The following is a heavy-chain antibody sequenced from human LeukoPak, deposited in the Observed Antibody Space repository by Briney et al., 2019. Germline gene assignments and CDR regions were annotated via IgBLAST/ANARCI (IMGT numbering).Heavy chain of an antibody. D-gene: IGHD6-13*01. J-gene: IGHJ3*02. CDR2: IYYSGST. V-gene: IGHV4-39*01. CDR3: ARRTSQLRGAFDI. Sequence: PSETLSLTCTASGGSISSSSYYWGWIRQPPGKGLEWIGSIYYSGSTYYNPSLKSRVTISVDTSKNQFSLKLSSVTAADTAVYCCARRTSQLRGAFDIWGQGTMVTVSS. CDR1: GGSISSSSYY.